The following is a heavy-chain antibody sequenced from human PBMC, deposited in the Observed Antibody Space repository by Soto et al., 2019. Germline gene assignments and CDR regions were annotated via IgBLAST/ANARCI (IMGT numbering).Heavy chain of an antibody. D-gene: IGHD5-18*01. CDR1: GFMFSAYW. CDR2: IRGDGGKI. J-gene: IGHJ4*02. Sequence: GGSLRLSCAASGFMFSAYWMSWVRQAPGKGLEWVANIRGDGGKIYYVDSVKGRFTISRDNAKRSLYLQMNGLRAEDTAVYYCARDFYGGYTYGPGDYWGQGALVTVSS. CDR3: ARDFYGGYTYGPGDY. V-gene: IGHV3-7*01.